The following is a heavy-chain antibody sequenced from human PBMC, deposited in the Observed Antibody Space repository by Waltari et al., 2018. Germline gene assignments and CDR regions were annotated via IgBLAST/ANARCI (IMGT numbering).Heavy chain of an antibody. CDR2: ISGSGGSK. J-gene: IGHJ4*02. Sequence: EVQLLESGGGLVQPGGSLRLSCAASGFTFSSYAMSWVRQAPGKGREWVSAISGSGGSKYDAASVKGRFTISRGNSKNTLYLQMNSLRAEDTAVYYCAKGGFNFGWLLSSGGLGYWGQGTLVTVSS. CDR1: GFTFSSYA. D-gene: IGHD3-3*01. V-gene: IGHV3-23*01. CDR3: AKGGFNFGWLLSSGGLGY.